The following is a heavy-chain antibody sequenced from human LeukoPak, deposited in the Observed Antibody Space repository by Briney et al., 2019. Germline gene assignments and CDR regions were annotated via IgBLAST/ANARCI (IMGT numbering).Heavy chain of an antibody. CDR2: IYPGHSDT. Sequence: GESLKISCKGSGYSFTSYWIGWVRQMPGKGLEWMGIIYPGHSDTRYSPSVQGQVTISADKSIRTAYLQWSSLKASDTAMYYCARQSPQYSGSYWSSDYWGQGTLVTVSS. D-gene: IGHD1-26*01. J-gene: IGHJ4*02. V-gene: IGHV5-51*01. CDR1: GYSFTSYW. CDR3: ARQSPQYSGSYWSSDY.